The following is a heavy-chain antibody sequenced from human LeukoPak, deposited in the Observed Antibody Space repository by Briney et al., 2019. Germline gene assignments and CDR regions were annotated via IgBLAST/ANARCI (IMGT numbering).Heavy chain of an antibody. CDR2: IWYDGSNK. CDR1: GFTFSSYG. V-gene: IGHV3-33*01. CDR3: ARGSKGYSSSWDYFDY. Sequence: PGGSLRLSCAASGFTFSSYGMHWVRQAPGKGLEWVAVIWYDGSNKYYADSVKGRFTISRDNSKNTLYLQMNSLRAEDTAVYYCARGSKGYSSSWDYFDYWGQGTLVTVSS. J-gene: IGHJ4*02. D-gene: IGHD6-13*01.